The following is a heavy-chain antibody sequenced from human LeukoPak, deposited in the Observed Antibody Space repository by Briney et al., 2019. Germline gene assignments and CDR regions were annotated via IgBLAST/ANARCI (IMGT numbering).Heavy chain of an antibody. CDR2: IYYSGSS. CDR3: ASALGYCSSTSCPFDY. J-gene: IGHJ4*02. V-gene: IGHV4-59*01. D-gene: IGHD2-2*01. Sequence: PSETLSLTCNVSGGSISGYHWSWIRQPPGKGLEWLGYIYYSGSSNYNPSLKSRVTISADTSKNQFSLKLSSVTAADTAVYYCASALGYCSSTSCPFDYWGQGTLVTVSS. CDR1: GGSISGYH.